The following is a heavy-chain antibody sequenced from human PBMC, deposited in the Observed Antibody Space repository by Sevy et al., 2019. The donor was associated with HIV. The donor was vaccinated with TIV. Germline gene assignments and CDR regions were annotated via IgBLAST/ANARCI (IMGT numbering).Heavy chain of an antibody. CDR1: GFTFSDYY. V-gene: IGHV3-11*01. J-gene: IGHJ6*03. CDR2: ISSSGSTI. Sequence: GGSLRLSCAASGFTFSDYYMSWIRQAPGKGLEWVSYISSSGSTIYYADSVKGRFTISRDNAKNSLYLQMNSLRAEDTAVYYCARDRDPYYYYYYMDVWGKGTTVTVS. CDR3: ARDRDPYYYYYYMDV.